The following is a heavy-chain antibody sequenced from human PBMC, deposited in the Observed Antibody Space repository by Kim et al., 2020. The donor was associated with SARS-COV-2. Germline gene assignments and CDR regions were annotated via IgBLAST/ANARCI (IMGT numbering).Heavy chain of an antibody. Sequence: SETLSLTCTVSGGSISSSNYYWGWIRQPPGKGLGWIGSIYYSGSTYYNPSLKSRVTISVDTSKNQFSLKLSSVTAADTAVYYCASGLRYGSGSYYFDYWGQGTLVTVSS. V-gene: IGHV4-39*01. D-gene: IGHD3-10*01. CDR3: ASGLRYGSGSYYFDY. CDR1: GGSISSSNYY. J-gene: IGHJ4*02. CDR2: IYYSGST.